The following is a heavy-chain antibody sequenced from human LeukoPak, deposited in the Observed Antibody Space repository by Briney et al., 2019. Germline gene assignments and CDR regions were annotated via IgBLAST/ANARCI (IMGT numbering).Heavy chain of an antibody. J-gene: IGHJ4*02. CDR1: GGSISSYY. D-gene: IGHD3-3*01. CDR3: ARHESVTAFGVATFDY. CDR2: IYYSGST. V-gene: IGHV4-59*08. Sequence: PSETLSLTCTVSGGSISSYYWSWIRQPPGKGLEWIGYIYYSGSTNYNPFLKSRVTISVDTSKNQFSLNLKSVTAADTGVYYCARHESVTAFGVATFDYWGQGTLVTVSS.